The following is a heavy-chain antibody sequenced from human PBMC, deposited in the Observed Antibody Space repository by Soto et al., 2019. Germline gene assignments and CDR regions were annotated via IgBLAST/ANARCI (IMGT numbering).Heavy chain of an antibody. CDR2: IVGDSGAT. D-gene: IGHD3-10*01. J-gene: IGHJ4*02. CDR3: ARVAGYGSGSRRCDT. CDR1: GNTFGTYG. V-gene: IGHV1-18*01. Sequence: QVQLMQSGTEVAKPGASVKVSCKTSGNTFGTYGLSWVRQAPGQGLEWMGWIVGDSGATVYAQKFQGRVTMYTDTSTSTAYMELRSLTSDDSALYYCARVAGYGSGSRRCDTWGQGTLVSVSS.